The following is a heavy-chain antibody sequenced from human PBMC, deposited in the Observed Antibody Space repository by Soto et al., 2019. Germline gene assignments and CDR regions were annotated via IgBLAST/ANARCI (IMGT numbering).Heavy chain of an antibody. Sequence: GASVKLSCKASGYTFTGYYIHWVRQAPGQGLEWMGWINPNSGGTNYAQKFQGWVTMTRDTSISTAYMELSRLRSDDTAVYYCARDGGGYCSSTSCYNNWFDPWGQGTLVTVSS. V-gene: IGHV1-2*04. J-gene: IGHJ5*02. CDR1: GYTFTGYY. CDR2: INPNSGGT. CDR3: ARDGGGYCSSTSCYNNWFDP. D-gene: IGHD2-2*02.